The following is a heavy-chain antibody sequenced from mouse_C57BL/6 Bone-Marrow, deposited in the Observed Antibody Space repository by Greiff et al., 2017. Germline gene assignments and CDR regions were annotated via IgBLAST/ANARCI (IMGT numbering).Heavy chain of an antibody. Sequence: VQLQQPGTELVKPGASVKLSCKASGYTFTSYWMHWVKQRPGQGLEWIGIINPSNGGTNYNEKFKGKATLTVDKSSSTADMQLSSLTSEDSAVYYCARDTTVPYFDYWGQGTTLTVSS. CDR1: GYTFTSYW. CDR3: ARDTTVPYFDY. J-gene: IGHJ2*01. V-gene: IGHV1-53*01. D-gene: IGHD1-1*01. CDR2: INPSNGGT.